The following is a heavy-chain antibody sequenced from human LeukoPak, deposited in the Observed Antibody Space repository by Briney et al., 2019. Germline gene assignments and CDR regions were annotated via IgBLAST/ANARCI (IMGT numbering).Heavy chain of an antibody. V-gene: IGHV1-2*06. J-gene: IGHJ4*02. D-gene: IGHD3-9*01. CDR2: INPNSGGT. Sequence: GASVKVSCKASGYTFTGYYMHWVRQAPGQGLEWMGRINPNSGGTNYAQKFQGRVTMTRDTSISTAYMELSRLRSDDTAVYYCARAHYDILTGYYPNYFDYWGQGTPVTVSS. CDR1: GYTFTGYY. CDR3: ARAHYDILTGYYPNYFDY.